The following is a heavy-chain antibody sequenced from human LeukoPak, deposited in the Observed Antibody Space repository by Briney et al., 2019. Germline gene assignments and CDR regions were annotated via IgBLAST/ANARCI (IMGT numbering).Heavy chain of an antibody. CDR1: GGSISYSSYY. CDR3: ARPYDSSGYPDY. V-gene: IGHV4-39*01. CDR2: IYYSGST. J-gene: IGHJ4*02. D-gene: IGHD3-22*01. Sequence: SETLSLTCTVSGGSISYSSYYWGWIRQPPGKGLEWIGSIYYSGSTYYNPSLKSRVTISVDTSKNQFSLKLSSVTAADTAVYYCARPYDSSGYPDYWGQGTLVTVSS.